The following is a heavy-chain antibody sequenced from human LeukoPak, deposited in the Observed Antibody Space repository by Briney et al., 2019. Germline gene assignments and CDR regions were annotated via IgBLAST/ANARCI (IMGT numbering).Heavy chain of an antibody. V-gene: IGHV3-23*01. CDR2: ISGDGGDT. CDR1: GFTFSNSG. Sequence: GGSLRLSCAASGFTFSNSGMNWVRQAPGKGLEWVSTISGDGGDTYYADSVKGRFTISRDNSKNTLYLQMNSLRADDTAVYYCAKGAYYADWGQGTLVTVSS. D-gene: IGHD3-3*01. J-gene: IGHJ4*02. CDR3: AKGAYYAD.